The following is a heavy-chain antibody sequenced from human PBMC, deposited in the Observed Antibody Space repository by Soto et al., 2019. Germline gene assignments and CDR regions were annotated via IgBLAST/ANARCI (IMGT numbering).Heavy chain of an antibody. Sequence: QVQLVQSGAEVKKPGASVKVTCKASGYTFISYGISWVRQAPGQGIEWMGWISAYNGDTYSAPKFQSRVTMTTDTSTMTAHMELRRLRSGDTAVYYCARDIVVVTATCGMDVWGQGTTVTVSS. D-gene: IGHD2-21*02. J-gene: IGHJ6*02. CDR3: ARDIVVVTATCGMDV. CDR1: GYTFISYG. CDR2: ISAYNGDT. V-gene: IGHV1-18*04.